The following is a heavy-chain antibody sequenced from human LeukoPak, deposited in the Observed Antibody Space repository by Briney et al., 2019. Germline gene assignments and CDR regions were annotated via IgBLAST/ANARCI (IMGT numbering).Heavy chain of an antibody. V-gene: IGHV3-11*05. J-gene: IGHJ4*02. Sequence: GGSLRLFCADSGFTFSDYYLSCIGQAPGKGLEWVSYISSSSSYANYADSVKGRFTISRDNAKNSVYLQMNSLRAEDTAVYNCDIDTREVARDKGGYWGQGTLVTVSS. D-gene: IGHD2-21*01. CDR1: GFTFSDYY. CDR2: ISSSSSYA. CDR3: DIDTREVARDKGGY.